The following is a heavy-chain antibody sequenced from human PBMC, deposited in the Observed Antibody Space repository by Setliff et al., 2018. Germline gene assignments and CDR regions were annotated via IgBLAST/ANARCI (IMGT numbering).Heavy chain of an antibody. CDR2: INHRGST. V-gene: IGHV4-34*01. CDR1: GGTFSDYY. CDR3: ASRNSDGGPEYFQH. J-gene: IGHJ1*01. Sequence: PSETLSLTCAAYGGTFSDYYWTWIRQPPGKGLEWVGEINHRGSTNYNPSLKSRVTISVDTSKDQFSLKVISMTAADTAVYYCASRNSDGGPEYFQHWGQGALVTVSS. D-gene: IGHD1-26*01.